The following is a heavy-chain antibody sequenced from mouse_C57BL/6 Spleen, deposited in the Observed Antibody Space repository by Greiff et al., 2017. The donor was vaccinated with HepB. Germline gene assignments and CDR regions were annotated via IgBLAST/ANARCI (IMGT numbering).Heavy chain of an antibody. CDR2: IYPGSGNT. CDR1: GYTFTDYY. D-gene: IGHD2-4*01. CDR3: ARGYDYDGGRFDY. V-gene: IGHV1-76*01. Sequence: QVQLQQSGAELVRPGASVKLSCKASGYTFTDYYINWVKQRPGQGLEWIARIYPGSGNTYYNEKFKGKATLTAEKSSSTAYMQLSSLTSEDSAVYFCARGYDYDGGRFDYWGQGTTLTVSS. J-gene: IGHJ2*01.